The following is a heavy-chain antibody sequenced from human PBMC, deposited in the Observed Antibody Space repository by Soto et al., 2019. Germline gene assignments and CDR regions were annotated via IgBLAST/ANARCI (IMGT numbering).Heavy chain of an antibody. CDR1: GFTFRFYG. CDR2: ISGSGDST. Sequence: EVQLLESGGGLVQPGGSLRLSCAASGFTFRFYGMGWVRQAPGKGLEWVSGISGSGDSTYYADSVKGRFTISRDNSENTLYLQMNSLRAEDTALYYCTQDRHLWSLFDYWGQGTLVTVSS. J-gene: IGHJ4*02. D-gene: IGHD3-10*01. CDR3: TQDRHLWSLFDY. V-gene: IGHV3-23*01.